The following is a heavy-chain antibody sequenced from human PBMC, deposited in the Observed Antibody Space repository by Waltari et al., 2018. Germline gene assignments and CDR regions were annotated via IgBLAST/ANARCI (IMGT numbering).Heavy chain of an antibody. Sequence: QVQLQESGPGLVKPSETLSLTCTVSGDSINNYYWNWIRQPPGKELEWIGYIAYNGRTNYNPSLKSRVTISVDTSKTQFSLKVSSVTAADTAVYFCARSYDFWSGYPLDYWGQGTLVTVSS. CDR2: IAYNGRT. CDR3: ARSYDFWSGYPLDY. CDR1: GDSINNYY. V-gene: IGHV4-59*01. J-gene: IGHJ4*02. D-gene: IGHD3-3*01.